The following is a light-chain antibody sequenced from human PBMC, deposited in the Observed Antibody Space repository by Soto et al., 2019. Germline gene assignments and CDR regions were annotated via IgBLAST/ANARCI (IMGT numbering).Light chain of an antibody. J-gene: IGLJ3*02. CDR2: GNS. CDR3: QSYDSSLSVGV. V-gene: IGLV1-40*01. CDR1: SSNIGAGYD. Sequence: QSVLTQPPSVSGAPGQRVTISCTGSSSNIGAGYDVHWYQQLPGTAPKLLIYGNSNRPSGVPDRFSGSKSGTSASLAITGLQAEDEVDYYCQSYDSSLSVGVFGGGTKLTVL.